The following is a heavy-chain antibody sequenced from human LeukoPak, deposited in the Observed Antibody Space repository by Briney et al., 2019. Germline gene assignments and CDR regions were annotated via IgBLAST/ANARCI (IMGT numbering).Heavy chain of an antibody. CDR3: AKLDSSGWSRPFDY. D-gene: IGHD6-19*01. V-gene: IGHV3-30*18. J-gene: IGHJ4*02. CDR2: MSHDGSNK. CDR1: GFTFSSYA. Sequence: PGRSLRLSCAASGFTFSSYAMHWVRQAPGKGLEWVAVMSHDGSNKYYGDSVKGRFTISRDNSKNTLYLQMNSLRAEDTAVHYCAKLDSSGWSRPFDYWGQGTLVTVSS.